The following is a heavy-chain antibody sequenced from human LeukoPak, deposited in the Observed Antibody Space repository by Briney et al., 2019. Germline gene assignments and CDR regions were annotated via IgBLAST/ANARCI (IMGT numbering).Heavy chain of an antibody. CDR2: IYTSGST. J-gene: IGHJ5*02. Sequence: SETLSLTCTVSGGSISSYYWSWIRQPAGKGLEWIGRIYTSGSTNYNPSLKSRVTISVDTSKNQFSLKLSSVTAADTAVYYCAAADIKTNWFDPWGQGTLVTVSS. D-gene: IGHD2-15*01. V-gene: IGHV4-4*07. CDR1: GGSISSYY. CDR3: AAADIKTNWFDP.